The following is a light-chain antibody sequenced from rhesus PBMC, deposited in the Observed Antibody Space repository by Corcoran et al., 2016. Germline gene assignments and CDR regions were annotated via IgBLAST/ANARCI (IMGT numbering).Light chain of an antibody. Sequence: EIVMTQSPATLSLSPGERATLSCRASQSVSSNLAWYQEHPGQAPRLVISGASSRAPGIADRFSGSGFGTDFTITISSLEPEDVAVYYCLQHSNWPLTFGGGTKVELK. J-gene: IGKJ4*01. CDR2: GAS. V-gene: IGKV3-24*01. CDR3: LQHSNWPLT. CDR1: QSVSSN.